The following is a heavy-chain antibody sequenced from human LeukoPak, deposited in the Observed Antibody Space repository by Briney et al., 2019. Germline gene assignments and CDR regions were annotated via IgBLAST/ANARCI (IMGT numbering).Heavy chain of an antibody. CDR3: ARHEYSGSYYGLSWFDP. J-gene: IGHJ5*02. D-gene: IGHD1-26*01. CDR1: GGSISSSGYY. V-gene: IGHV4-39*01. Sequence: VKPSETLSLTCTVSGGSISSSGYYWGWIRQPPGKGLEWIVSIYYSGSTYYNPSLKSRVTISVDTSKNQLSLKLSSLTAADTAVYYCARHEYSGSYYGLSWFDPWGQGTLVTVSS. CDR2: IYYSGST.